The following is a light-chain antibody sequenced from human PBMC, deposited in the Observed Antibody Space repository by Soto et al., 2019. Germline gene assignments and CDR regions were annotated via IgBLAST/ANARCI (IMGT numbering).Light chain of an antibody. CDR3: QQYGSSLFT. CDR2: GAS. Sequence: EIVLTQSSGTLSLSPGERATLSCRASQSVSINYLAWYQQKPGQAPRLLIYGASSRATGIPDRFSGSGSGTDFTLTISRLEPEDFAVYYCQQYGSSLFTFGQGTKVEIK. V-gene: IGKV3-20*01. J-gene: IGKJ1*01. CDR1: QSVSINY.